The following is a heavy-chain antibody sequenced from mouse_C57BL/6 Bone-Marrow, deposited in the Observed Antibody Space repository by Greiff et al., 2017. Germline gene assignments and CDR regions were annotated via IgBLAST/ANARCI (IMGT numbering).Heavy chain of an antibody. D-gene: IGHD1-1*01. CDR2: IYPRSGNT. J-gene: IGHJ2*01. CDR3: AIEGPITAVVEYYFDY. Sequence: QVQLQQSGAELARPGASVKLSCKASGYTFTSYGISWVKQRTGQGLEWIGEIYPRSGNTYYNEKFKGKATLTADKSSSTAYMELRSLTSEDYAVYFCAIEGPITAVVEYYFDYWGQGTTLTVSA. CDR1: GYTFTSYG. V-gene: IGHV1-81*01.